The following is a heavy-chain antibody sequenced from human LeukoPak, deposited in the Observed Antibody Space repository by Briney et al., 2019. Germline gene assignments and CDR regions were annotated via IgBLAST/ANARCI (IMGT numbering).Heavy chain of an antibody. V-gene: IGHV1-2*02. J-gene: IGHJ3*02. Sequence: ASVKVSCKASGYTFTGYYMHWVRQAPGQGLEWMGWINPNSGGTNYAQKFQGRVTMTRDTSISTAYMELSRLRSDDTAVYYCAREGYCGGDCYNTLGYAFDIWGQGTMVTVSS. D-gene: IGHD2-21*02. CDR3: AREGYCGGDCYNTLGYAFDI. CDR2: INPNSGGT. CDR1: GYTFTGYY.